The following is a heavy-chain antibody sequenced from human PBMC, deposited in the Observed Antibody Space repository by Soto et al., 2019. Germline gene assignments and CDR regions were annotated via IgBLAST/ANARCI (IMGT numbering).Heavy chain of an antibody. J-gene: IGHJ3*02. D-gene: IGHD4-17*01. V-gene: IGHV3-15*01. CDR2: IKSKTDGGTT. Sequence: EVQLVESGGGLVKPGGSLRLSCAASGFTFSNAWMSWVRQAPGKGLEWVGRIKSKTDGGTTDYAAPVKGRFTISRDDSKNTLYLQMNSLKTEDTAVYYCTTDTKDDYGDYWNAFDIWGQGTMVTVSS. CDR3: TTDTKDDYGDYWNAFDI. CDR1: GFTFSNAW.